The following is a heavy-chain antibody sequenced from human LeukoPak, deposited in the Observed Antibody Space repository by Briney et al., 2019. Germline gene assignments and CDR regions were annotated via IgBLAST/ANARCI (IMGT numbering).Heavy chain of an antibody. CDR3: ARKGHGRIVVVPAAQKLLGYFQH. CDR1: GGSFSGHY. CDR2: INHSGST. V-gene: IGHV4-34*01. Sequence: PSETLSLTCAVYGGSFSGHYWSWIRQPPGKGLEWIGEINHSGSTNYNPSLKSRVTISVDTSKNQFSLKLCSVTAADTAVYYCARKGHGRIVVVPAAQKLLGYFQHWGQGTLVTVSS. J-gene: IGHJ1*01. D-gene: IGHD2-2*01.